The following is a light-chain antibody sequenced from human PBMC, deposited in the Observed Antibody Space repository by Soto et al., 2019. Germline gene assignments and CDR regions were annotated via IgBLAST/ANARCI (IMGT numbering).Light chain of an antibody. J-gene: IGLJ1*01. CDR1: SSDVGVYNY. Sequence: QSVLTQPASVSGSPGQSVTISCTGTSSDVGVYNYVSWYQQHPAKAPKLMFYDVSNRPSGVSNRFSASKSGHPASLTISGLQAEDEADYYCSSYTSSSTLVFGTGTRSPS. V-gene: IGLV2-14*01. CDR3: SSYTSSSTLV. CDR2: DVS.